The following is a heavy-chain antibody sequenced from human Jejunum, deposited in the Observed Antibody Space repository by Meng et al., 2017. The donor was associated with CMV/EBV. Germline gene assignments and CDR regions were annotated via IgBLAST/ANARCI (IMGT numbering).Heavy chain of an antibody. CDR3: ARDGYSGYDFDY. CDR1: GFTFSSYA. Sequence: CAASGFTFSSYAMHGVRQAPGKGLEWVAVILYDGSHKYYADSVKGRFTISRDNSENTLYLQMNSLRAEDTAVYYCARDGYSGYDFDYWGQGTLVTVSS. CDR2: ILYDGSHK. V-gene: IGHV3-30-3*01. J-gene: IGHJ4*02. D-gene: IGHD5-12*01.